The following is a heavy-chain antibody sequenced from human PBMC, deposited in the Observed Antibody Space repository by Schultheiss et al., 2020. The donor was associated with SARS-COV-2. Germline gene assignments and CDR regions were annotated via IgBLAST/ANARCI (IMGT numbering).Heavy chain of an antibody. Sequence: GGSLRLSCAASGFTFSSYWMTWVRQAPDKGLEWVSVIYSGSSTYYTDSVKGRFTLTRDNSKNTLYLQMNSLRAEDTAVYYCARGLGPWGQGTLVTVSS. J-gene: IGHJ5*02. D-gene: IGHD3-22*01. CDR3: ARGLGP. CDR1: GFTFSSYW. CDR2: IYSGSST. V-gene: IGHV3-53*01.